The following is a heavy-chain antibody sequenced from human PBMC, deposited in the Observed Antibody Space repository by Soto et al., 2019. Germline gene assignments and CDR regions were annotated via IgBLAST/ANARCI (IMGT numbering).Heavy chain of an antibody. CDR3: ARGYSGYDWLGYYYYGMDV. V-gene: IGHV4-34*01. D-gene: IGHD5-12*01. Sequence: SETLSLTCAVYGGSFSCYYWIWIRQPPGKGLEWIGEINHSGSTNYNPSLKSRVTISVDTSKNQFSLKLSSVTAADTAVYYCARGYSGYDWLGYYYYGMDVWGQGTTVTVSS. CDR2: INHSGST. CDR1: GGSFSCYY. J-gene: IGHJ6*02.